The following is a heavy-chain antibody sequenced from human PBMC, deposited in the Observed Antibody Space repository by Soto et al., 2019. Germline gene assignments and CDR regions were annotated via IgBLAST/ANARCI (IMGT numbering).Heavy chain of an antibody. Sequence: ASVKVSGKASGYTFTSYDINWVRQATGQGLEWMGWMNPNSGNTGYAQKFQGRVTMTRNTSISTAYMELSSLRSEDTAVYYCARGGDIVVVVAASGYGMDVWGQGTTVTVSS. J-gene: IGHJ6*02. CDR2: MNPNSGNT. CDR1: GYTFTSYD. V-gene: IGHV1-8*01. CDR3: ARGGDIVVVVAASGYGMDV. D-gene: IGHD2-15*01.